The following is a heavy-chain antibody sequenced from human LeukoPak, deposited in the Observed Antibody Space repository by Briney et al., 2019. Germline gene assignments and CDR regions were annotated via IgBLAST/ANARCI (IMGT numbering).Heavy chain of an antibody. CDR3: VRVSGFCTNGVCPSFDP. V-gene: IGHV3-30*03. J-gene: IGHJ5*02. D-gene: IGHD2-8*01. CDR1: GFTFSSYG. Sequence: PGRSLRLSCAASGFTFSSYGMHWVRQAPGKGLERVAVISYDGSNKYYADSVKGRFTISRDNSKNTLYLQMNSLRTEDTAVYYCVRVSGFCTNGVCPSFDPWGQGTLVTVSS. CDR2: ISYDGSNK.